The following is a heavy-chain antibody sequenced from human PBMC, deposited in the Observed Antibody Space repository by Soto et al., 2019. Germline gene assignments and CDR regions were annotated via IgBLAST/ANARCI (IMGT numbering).Heavy chain of an antibody. J-gene: IGHJ4*02. D-gene: IGHD6-19*01. CDR1: GFTFSSYA. CDR3: AKDQVPYSSGWHGGY. Sequence: GGSLRLSCAASGFTFSSYAMSWVRQAPGKGLEWVSAISGSGGSTYYADSVKGRFTISRDNSKNTLYLQMNSLRAEDTAVYYCAKDQVPYSSGWHGGYWGQGTLVTVPQ. V-gene: IGHV3-23*01. CDR2: ISGSGGST.